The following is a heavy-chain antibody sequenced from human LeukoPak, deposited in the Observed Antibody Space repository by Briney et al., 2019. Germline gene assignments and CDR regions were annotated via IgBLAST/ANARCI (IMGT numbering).Heavy chain of an antibody. V-gene: IGHV1-69*05. CDR2: IIPIFGTA. J-gene: IGHJ5*02. Sequence: ASVKVSCKASGGTFSSYAISWVRQAPGQGLEWMGGIIPIFGTANYAQKFQGRVTITTDESTSTAYMELSSLRSEDTAVYYCARDPRDIVVVPAARKTLYNWFDPWGQGTLVTVSS. CDR1: GGTFSSYA. CDR3: ARDPRDIVVVPAARKTLYNWFDP. D-gene: IGHD2-2*01.